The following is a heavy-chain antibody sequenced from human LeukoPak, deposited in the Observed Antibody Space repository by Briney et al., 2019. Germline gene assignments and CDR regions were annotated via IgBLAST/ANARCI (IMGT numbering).Heavy chain of an antibody. CDR3: ARTRYYYNSRSYGAPYYFDY. D-gene: IGHD3-10*01. V-gene: IGHV4-39*01. Sequence: SETLSLTCIVTGDTINTNTYYWGWIRQPPGKGLEWIGSIYYTGSTYYNPSLKSRVTISVDTSKNQFSLKLSSVTAADTAVYYCARTRYYYNSRSYGAPYYFDYWGQGTLVTVSS. CDR1: GDTINTNTYY. CDR2: IYYTGST. J-gene: IGHJ4*02.